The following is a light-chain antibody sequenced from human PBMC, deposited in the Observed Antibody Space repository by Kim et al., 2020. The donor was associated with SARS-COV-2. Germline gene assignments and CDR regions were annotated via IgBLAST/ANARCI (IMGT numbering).Light chain of an antibody. CDR1: ELVNKY. CDR3: QTWDNRASAVV. CDR2: QDN. Sequence: PGQPAIISCSGDELVNKYVCWYQHKPGQSPVVLIYQDNRRPSGIPERFSGSNSGNTATPTISVTQAMDEADYYCQTWDNRASAVVFGGGTQLTVL. V-gene: IGLV3-1*01. J-gene: IGLJ2*01.